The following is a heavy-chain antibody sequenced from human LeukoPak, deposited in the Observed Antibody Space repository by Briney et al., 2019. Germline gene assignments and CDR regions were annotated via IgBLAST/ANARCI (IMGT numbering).Heavy chain of an antibody. CDR2: IYSSGSA. D-gene: IGHD1-1*01. Sequence: PSQTLSLTCAVSGGSISSNAYSWSWIRQPPGKGLEWIGYIYSSGSACYNPSLKSRFTMSVDRSKNQFSLKVTSVTAADTAVYYCARDTTGTYDYWGQGTLVTVSS. CDR3: ARDTTGTYDY. V-gene: IGHV4-30-2*01. J-gene: IGHJ4*02. CDR1: GGSISSNAYS.